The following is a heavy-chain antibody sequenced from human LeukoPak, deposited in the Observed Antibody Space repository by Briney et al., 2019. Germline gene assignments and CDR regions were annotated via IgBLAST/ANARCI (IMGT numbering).Heavy chain of an antibody. CDR1: GFICSTYE. CDR3: ARGGSVSYYFDY. V-gene: IGHV3-48*03. D-gene: IGHD1-26*01. Sequence: GGSLRLXCAASGFICSTYEMNWVRRAPGKGLESISYITTSGSTIHYADSVKGRFTISRDNARNSLYLQMNSLRAEDTAVYYCARGGSVSYYFDYWGQGTLVTVSS. J-gene: IGHJ4*02. CDR2: ITTSGSTI.